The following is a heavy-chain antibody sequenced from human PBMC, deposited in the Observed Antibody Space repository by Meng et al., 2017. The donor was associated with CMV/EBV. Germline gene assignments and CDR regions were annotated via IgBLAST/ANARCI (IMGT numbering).Heavy chain of an antibody. CDR2: IIPIFGTA. D-gene: IGHD3-22*01. Sequence: HAQLGRSGVEGTRLGAQVRVPAKASGGHSSRYDIRWVRQAPGQGLEWMGGIIPIFGTANYAQKSQSSVTITADESPSTAFMEMSSLRSEDTAVYYCARIYDSSGYYNYYFDYWGQGTLVTVSS. CDR3: ARIYDSSGYYNYYFDY. V-gene: IGHV1-69*01. CDR1: GGHSSRYD. J-gene: IGHJ4*02.